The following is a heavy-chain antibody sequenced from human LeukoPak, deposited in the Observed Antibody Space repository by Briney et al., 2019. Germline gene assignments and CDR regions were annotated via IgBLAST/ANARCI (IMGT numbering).Heavy chain of an antibody. Sequence: PSETLSLTCTVSGGSISSYYWSWIRQPAGKGLEWIGRIYTSGSTNYNPSLKSRVTMSVDTSKNQFSLKLSSVTAADTAVYYCARSRVRGVILGYFDYWGQGTLVTVSS. J-gene: IGHJ4*02. D-gene: IGHD3-10*01. CDR3: ARSRVRGVILGYFDY. CDR2: IYTSGST. CDR1: GGSISSYY. V-gene: IGHV4-4*07.